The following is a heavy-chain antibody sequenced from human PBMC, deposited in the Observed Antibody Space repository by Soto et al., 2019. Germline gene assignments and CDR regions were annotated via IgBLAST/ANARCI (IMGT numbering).Heavy chain of an antibody. Sequence: GGSLRLSCAASGFTFSSYAMSWVRQAPGKGLEWVSAISGSGGSTYYADSVKGRFTISRDNSKNTLYLQMNSLRAEDTAVYYCAKLMDSSGWYWGNWFDPWGQGTLVTVSS. V-gene: IGHV3-23*01. D-gene: IGHD6-19*01. CDR1: GFTFSSYA. CDR2: ISGSGGST. CDR3: AKLMDSSGWYWGNWFDP. J-gene: IGHJ5*02.